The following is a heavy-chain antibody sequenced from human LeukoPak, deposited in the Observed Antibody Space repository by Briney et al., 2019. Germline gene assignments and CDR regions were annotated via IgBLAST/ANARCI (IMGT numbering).Heavy chain of an antibody. V-gene: IGHV3-21*01. J-gene: IGHJ4*02. Sequence: GGSPRLSCAASGFMISNFAMNWVRQAPGKGLEWVSSISSSSSYIYYADSVKGRFTISRDNAKNSLYLQMNSLRAEDTAVYYCARDNCSGGSCYPDLDYWGQGTLVTVSS. D-gene: IGHD2-15*01. CDR3: ARDNCSGGSCYPDLDY. CDR2: ISSSSSYI. CDR1: GFMISNFA.